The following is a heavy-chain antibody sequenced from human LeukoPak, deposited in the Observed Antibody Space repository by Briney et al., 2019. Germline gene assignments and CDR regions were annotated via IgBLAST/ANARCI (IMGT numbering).Heavy chain of an antibody. V-gene: IGHV4-34*01. Sequence: SETLSLTCAVYGGSFSGYYWSWIRQPPGKGLEWIGEINHSGSTNYNPSLKSRDTISVDTSKNQFSLKLSSVTAADTAVYYCARADTATRNTYWGQGTLVTVSS. J-gene: IGHJ4*02. CDR1: GGSFSGYY. D-gene: IGHD5-18*01. CDR3: ARADTATRNTY. CDR2: INHSGST.